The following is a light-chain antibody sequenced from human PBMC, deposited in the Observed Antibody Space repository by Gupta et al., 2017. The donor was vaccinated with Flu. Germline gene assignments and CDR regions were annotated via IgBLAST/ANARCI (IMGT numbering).Light chain of an antibody. CDR3: QQCSSSPST. CDR1: QSVSYNY. V-gene: IGKV3-20*01. J-gene: IGKJ2*01. CDR2: GAS. Sequence: GTLYLSPGERVTLSCRASQSVSYNYLAWYQQKLGQPPRLLIYGASNRATGIPDRFSGSGSGTEFTLTISRLEPEDFGVYYCQQCSSSPSTFGQGIKLEIK.